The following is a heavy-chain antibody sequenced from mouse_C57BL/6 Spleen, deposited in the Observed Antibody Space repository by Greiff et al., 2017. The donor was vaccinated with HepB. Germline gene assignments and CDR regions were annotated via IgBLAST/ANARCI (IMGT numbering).Heavy chain of an antibody. CDR2: ISDGGSYT. CDR3: AREGTAQATGFAY. V-gene: IGHV5-4*01. Sequence: DVKLVESGGGLVKPGGSLKLSCAASGFTFSSYAMSWVRQTPEKRLEWVATISDGGSYTYYPDNVKGRFTISRDNAKNNLYLQMSHLKSEDTAMYYCAREGTAQATGFAYWGQGTLVTVSA. D-gene: IGHD3-2*02. CDR1: GFTFSSYA. J-gene: IGHJ3*01.